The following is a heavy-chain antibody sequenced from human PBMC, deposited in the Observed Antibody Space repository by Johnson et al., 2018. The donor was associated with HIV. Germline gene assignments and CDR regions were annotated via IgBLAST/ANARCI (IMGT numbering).Heavy chain of an antibody. D-gene: IGHD3-10*01. Sequence: VQLVESGGGLVQPGRSLRLSCAASGFTFDDYAMHWVRQAPGKGLEWVSAISGSGGSTYYADSVKGRFTISRDNSKNTLYLQMNSLRAEDTAVYYCAKDRGVTNDAFDIWGQGTMVTVSS. J-gene: IGHJ3*02. CDR1: GFTFDDYA. V-gene: IGHV3-23*04. CDR3: AKDRGVTNDAFDI. CDR2: ISGSGGST.